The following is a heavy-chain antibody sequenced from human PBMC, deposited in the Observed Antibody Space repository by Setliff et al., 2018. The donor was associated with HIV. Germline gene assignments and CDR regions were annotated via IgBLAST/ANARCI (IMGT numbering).Heavy chain of an antibody. CDR1: GFTFTTST. Sequence: GGSLRLSCAVSGFTFTTSTMNWVRQAPGKGLEWVASISSSGSYIHYADSVKGRFRISRDNAQNSVFLFLSGLRAEDTAIYYCAAVFTAVPGRSLDYWGQGTLVTVS. D-gene: IGHD6-19*01. CDR3: AAVFTAVPGRSLDY. V-gene: IGHV3-21*01. CDR2: ISSSGSYI. J-gene: IGHJ4*02.